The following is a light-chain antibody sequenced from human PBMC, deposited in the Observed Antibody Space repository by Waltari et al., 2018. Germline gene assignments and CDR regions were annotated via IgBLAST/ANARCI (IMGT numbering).Light chain of an antibody. V-gene: IGKV1-39*01. CDR1: QSISSY. Sequence: DIKMTQSPSSLPASEGDRVTITCRASQSISSYLNWYQQKPGKAPKLLIYASSSLRSGVPSRFSGSGSGTDFTLTISSLQTEDFAVYYCQQYGSSPRTFGQGTKLEIK. CDR2: ASS. CDR3: QQYGSSPRT. J-gene: IGKJ2*01.